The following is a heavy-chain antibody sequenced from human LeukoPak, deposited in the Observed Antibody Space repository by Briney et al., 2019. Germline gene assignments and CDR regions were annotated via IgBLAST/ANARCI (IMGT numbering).Heavy chain of an antibody. CDR2: ISWNSGSI. V-gene: IGHV3-9*01. D-gene: IGHD6-19*01. CDR3: AKDGQEWLDDSYFDY. Sequence: PGRSLRLSCAASGFTFDDYAMHWVRQAPGKGLEWVSGISWNSGSIGYADSVKGRFTISRDNAKNSLYLQMNSLRAEDTALYYCAKDGQEWLDDSYFDYWGQGTLVTVSS. J-gene: IGHJ4*02. CDR1: GFTFDDYA.